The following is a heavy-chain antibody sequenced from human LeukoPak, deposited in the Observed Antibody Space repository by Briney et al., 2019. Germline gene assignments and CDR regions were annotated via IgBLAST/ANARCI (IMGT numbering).Heavy chain of an antibody. CDR3: ARDTPTYYYDSSGYYGRGRFDY. CDR2: ISAYNGNT. V-gene: IGHV1-18*01. J-gene: IGHJ4*02. Sequence: GASVKVSCKASGYTFTSYGISWVRQAPGQGLEWMGWISAYNGNTNYAQKFQGRVTITADKSTSTAYMELSSLRSEDTAVYYCARDTPTYYYDSSGYYGRGRFDYWGQGTLVTVSS. D-gene: IGHD3-22*01. CDR1: GYTFTSYG.